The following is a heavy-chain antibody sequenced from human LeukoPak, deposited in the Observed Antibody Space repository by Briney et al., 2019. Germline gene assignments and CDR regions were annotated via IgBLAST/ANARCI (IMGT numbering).Heavy chain of an antibody. CDR2: ISYDGSNK. D-gene: IGHD4-17*01. V-gene: IGHV3-30*18. CDR3: AKDTTTVYRDYYYYMDV. Sequence: GGSLRLSCAASGFTFSSYGMHWVRQAPGKGLEWVAVISYDGSNKYYADSVKGRFTISRDNSKNTLYLQMNSLRAEDTAVYYCAKDTTTVYRDYYYYMDVWGKGTTVTVSS. CDR1: GFTFSSYG. J-gene: IGHJ6*03.